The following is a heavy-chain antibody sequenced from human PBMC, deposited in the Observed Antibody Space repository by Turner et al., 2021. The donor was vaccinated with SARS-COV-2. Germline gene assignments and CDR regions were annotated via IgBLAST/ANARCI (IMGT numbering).Heavy chain of an antibody. Sequence: QLVESGGGLLNRGGSFNFSCVPPGSTIGTAWMSWVGQAPGKGLGRVGRKKSKTDGGTTNTAEPVKGRFPSSRVDSKNTMYVQMNCLKPEDIAVYDWTINRGVFRFLEWLMDFDYWGQGTLVTVSS. V-gene: IGHV3-15*01. J-gene: IGHJ4*02. CDR2: KKSKTDGGTT. CDR1: GSTIGTAW. CDR3: TINRGVFRFLEWLMDFDY. D-gene: IGHD3-3*01.